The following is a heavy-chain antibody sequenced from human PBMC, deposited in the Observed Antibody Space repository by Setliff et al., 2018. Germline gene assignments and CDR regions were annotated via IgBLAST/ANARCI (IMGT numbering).Heavy chain of an antibody. Sequence: LRLSCAASGFTFSTYRMHGVRQAPGKGLDWVAMIWADGNTTYYADSVKGRFTISRDNSKNTLYLQMNGLRAEDTAIYYCAGDPPGPHLVYTYWGQGALVTVSS. CDR1: GFTFSTYR. J-gene: IGHJ4*02. CDR2: IWADGNTT. CDR3: AGDPPGPHLVYTY. D-gene: IGHD3-16*01. V-gene: IGHV3-33*08.